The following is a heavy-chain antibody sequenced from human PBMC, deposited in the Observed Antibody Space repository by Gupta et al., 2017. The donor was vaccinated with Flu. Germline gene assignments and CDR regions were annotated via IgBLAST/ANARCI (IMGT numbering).Heavy chain of an antibody. CDR3: AKDTRYCSSTSCYGDYYYGMDV. V-gene: IGHV3-9*01. CDR2: ISWNSGSI. CDR1: GFTFDDYA. Sequence: EVQLVESGGGLVQPGRSLRLSCAASGFTFDDYAMHWVRQAPGKGLEWVSGISWNSGSIGYADSVKGRFTISRDNAKNSLYLQMNSLRAEDTALYYCAKDTRYCSSTSCYGDYYYGMDVWGQGTTVTVSS. J-gene: IGHJ6*02. D-gene: IGHD2-2*01.